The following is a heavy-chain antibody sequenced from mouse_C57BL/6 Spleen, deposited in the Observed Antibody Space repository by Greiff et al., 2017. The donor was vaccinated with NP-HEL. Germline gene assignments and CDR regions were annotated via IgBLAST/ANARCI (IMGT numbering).Heavy chain of an antibody. Sequence: QVQLKQPGAELVKPGASVKMSCKASGYTFTSYWITWVKQRPGQGLEWIGDIYPGSGSTNYNEKFKSKATLTVDTSSSTAYMQLSSLTSEDSAVYYCARSYDGYPYAMDYWGQGTSVTVSS. V-gene: IGHV1-55*01. CDR1: GYTFTSYW. D-gene: IGHD2-3*01. CDR2: IYPGSGST. CDR3: ARSYDGYPYAMDY. J-gene: IGHJ4*01.